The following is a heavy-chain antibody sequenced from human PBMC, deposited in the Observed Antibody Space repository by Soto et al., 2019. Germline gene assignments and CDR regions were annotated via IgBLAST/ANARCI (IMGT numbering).Heavy chain of an antibody. CDR1: GFTFSTSD. J-gene: IGHJ4*01. V-gene: IGHV3-13*01. D-gene: IGHD2-8*01. Sequence: GGSLRLSCAASGFTFSTSDFHWVRQVKGKGLEWVSAIGAAGDTYYAASVKGRFTISRENAKNSVYLQMDSLSAGDTAVYYCAREDPGCHNGPCYNYPEYWGHGTLVTVSS. CDR3: AREDPGCHNGPCYNYPEY. CDR2: IGAAGDT.